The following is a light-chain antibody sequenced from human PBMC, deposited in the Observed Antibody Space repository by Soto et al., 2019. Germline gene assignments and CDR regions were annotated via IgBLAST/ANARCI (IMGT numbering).Light chain of an antibody. V-gene: IGKV4-1*01. CDR3: QQYYSTSGLT. CDR2: WAS. CDR1: QSVLYSSNNKNY. J-gene: IGKJ4*01. Sequence: DIVMTQSPDSLAVSLGERATINCKSSQSVLYSSNNKNYLAWYQQKPGQPPKLLIYWASTRESGVPDRFSGSGSGTDFTLTISSLQAEDVAVYSCQQYYSTSGLTFGGGTKVEIK.